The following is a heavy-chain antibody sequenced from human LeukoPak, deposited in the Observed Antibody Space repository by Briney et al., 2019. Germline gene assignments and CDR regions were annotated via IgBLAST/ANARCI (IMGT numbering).Heavy chain of an antibody. Sequence: DSVKGRFTISRDNAKNSLYLQMNSLRAEDTAVYYCARGGPYDFWSGYSYYYYYYMDVWGKGTTVTVSS. D-gene: IGHD3-3*01. CDR3: ARGGPYDFWSGYSYYYYYYMDV. V-gene: IGHV3-21*06. J-gene: IGHJ6*03.